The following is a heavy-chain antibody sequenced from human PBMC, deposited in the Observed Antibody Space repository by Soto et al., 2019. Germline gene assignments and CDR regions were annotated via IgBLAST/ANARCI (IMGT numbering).Heavy chain of an antibody. CDR2: IWYDGSNK. Sequence: GGSLRLSCAASGFTFSSYGMHWVRQAPGKGLEWVAVIWYDGSNKYYADSVKGRFTISRDNSKNTLYLQMNSLRAEDTAVYYCARGTTFGGVIVYYFDYWGQGTLVTVSS. CDR3: ARGTTFGGVIVYYFDY. CDR1: GFTFSSYG. D-gene: IGHD3-16*02. J-gene: IGHJ4*02. V-gene: IGHV3-33*01.